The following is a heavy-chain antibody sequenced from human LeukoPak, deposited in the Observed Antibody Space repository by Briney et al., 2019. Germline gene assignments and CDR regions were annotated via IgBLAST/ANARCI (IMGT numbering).Heavy chain of an antibody. J-gene: IGHJ5*02. Sequence: GRSLRLSCAASGFTFSSYGMHWVRQAPGKGLEWVSSISSSSSYIYYADSVKGRFTISRDNAKNSLYLQMNSLRAEDTAVYYCASSGAGWFDPWGQGILVAVSS. CDR2: ISSSSSYI. CDR1: GFTFSSYG. CDR3: ASSGAGWFDP. V-gene: IGHV3-21*01. D-gene: IGHD5-12*01.